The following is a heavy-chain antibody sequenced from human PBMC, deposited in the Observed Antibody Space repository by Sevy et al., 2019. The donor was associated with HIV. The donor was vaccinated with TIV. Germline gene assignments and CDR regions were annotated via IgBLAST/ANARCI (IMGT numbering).Heavy chain of an antibody. D-gene: IGHD3-3*01. J-gene: IGHJ4*02. CDR3: TTHRSFYDFWSGRYDY. CDR1: GFTFSNAW. CDR2: IKSKTDGGTT. Sequence: GGSLRLSCAASGFTFSNAWMSWVRQAPGKGLEWVGRIKSKTDGGTTDYAAPVKGRLTISRDDSKNTLYLQMNSMKTEDTAVYYCTTHRSFYDFWSGRYDYWGQGTLVTVSS. V-gene: IGHV3-15*01.